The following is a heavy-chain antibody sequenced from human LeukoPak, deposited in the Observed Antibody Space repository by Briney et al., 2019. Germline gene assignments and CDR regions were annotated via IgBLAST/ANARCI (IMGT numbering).Heavy chain of an antibody. CDR1: GFTLSMYS. CDR2: ISYGGSNK. V-gene: IGHV3-30-3*01. D-gene: IGHD3-22*01. J-gene: IGHJ4*02. CDR3: AGGRYYYNTSGYFDY. Sequence: TGGSLRLSCAAAGFTLSMYSIHWVRQAPGKWMGWVSLISYGGSNKYDADSEKGRITITRDNTQNTLYLKMNSLRAEDTAIYYGAGGRYYYNTSGYFDYWGQGTLVTVSS.